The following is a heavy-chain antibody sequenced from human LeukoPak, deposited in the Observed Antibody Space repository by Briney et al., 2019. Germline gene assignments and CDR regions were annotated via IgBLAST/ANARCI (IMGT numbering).Heavy chain of an antibody. J-gene: IGHJ4*02. Sequence: SQTLSLTCTVSGGSISSGDYYWSWIRQPPGKGLEWIGYIYYSGSTYYNPSLKSRVTISVDTSKNQFSLKLSSVTAADTAVYYCASYSAMGFHYYFDYWGQGTPVTVSS. V-gene: IGHV4-30-4*01. CDR2: IYYSGST. CDR3: ASYSAMGFHYYFDY. D-gene: IGHD5-18*01. CDR1: GGSISSGDYY.